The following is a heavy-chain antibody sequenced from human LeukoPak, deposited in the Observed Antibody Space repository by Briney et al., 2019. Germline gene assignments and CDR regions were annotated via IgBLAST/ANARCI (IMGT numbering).Heavy chain of an antibody. CDR1: GFTVSRNY. D-gene: IGHD6-13*01. CDR2: IYSDGST. V-gene: IGHV3-53*01. CDR3: ARDPQSSQQLVSY. Sequence: GGSLRLSCAASGFTVSRNYMTWARQAPGKGLEWVSVIYSDGSTYYADSVKGRFTISRDNSKNTLFLQMNSLRAEDTAVYYCARDPQSSQQLVSYWGQGTLVTVSS. J-gene: IGHJ4*02.